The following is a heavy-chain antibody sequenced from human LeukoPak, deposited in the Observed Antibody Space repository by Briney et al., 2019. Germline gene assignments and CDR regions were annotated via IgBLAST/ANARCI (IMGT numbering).Heavy chain of an antibody. V-gene: IGHV4-34*01. CDR2: INHSGST. CDR3: AKDHVDTAMVFGSDY. CDR1: GGSFSGYY. D-gene: IGHD5-18*01. J-gene: IGHJ4*02. Sequence: SETLSLTCAVYGGSFSGYYWSWIRQPPGKGLEWIGEINHSGSTNYNPSLKSRVTISVDTSKNQFSLKLSSVTAADTAVYYCAKDHVDTAMVFGSDYWGQGTLVTVSS.